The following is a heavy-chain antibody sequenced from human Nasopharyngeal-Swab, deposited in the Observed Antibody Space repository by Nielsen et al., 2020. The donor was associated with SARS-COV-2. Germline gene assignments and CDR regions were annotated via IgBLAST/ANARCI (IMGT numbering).Heavy chain of an antibody. J-gene: IGHJ6*02. Sequence: GESLKISCAASGFTFSSYDMHWVRQATGKGLEWVSAIGTAGDTYYPGSVKGRFTISRENAKNSLYLQMNSLRAEDTAVYYCARFCSPSDRCQALYYYYGMDVWGQGTTVTVSS. CDR1: GFTFSSYD. CDR2: IGTAGDT. D-gene: IGHD3-16*02. V-gene: IGHV3-13*01. CDR3: ARFCSPSDRCQALYYYYGMDV.